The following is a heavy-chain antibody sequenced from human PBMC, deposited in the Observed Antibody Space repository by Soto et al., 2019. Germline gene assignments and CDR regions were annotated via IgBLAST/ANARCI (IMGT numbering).Heavy chain of an antibody. Sequence: EVQLVESGGGLVKPGGSLRLSCAASGFTFSNAWMSWVRQAPGKGLEWVGRIKSKTDGGTTDYAAPVKGRFTISRDDSKNTLYLQMNSVKTEDTAVYYCTTDPLTFEYSSSSRYYYGMDVWGQGTTVTVSS. J-gene: IGHJ6*02. CDR1: GFTFSNAW. D-gene: IGHD6-6*01. CDR2: IKSKTDGGTT. CDR3: TTDPLTFEYSSSSRYYYGMDV. V-gene: IGHV3-15*01.